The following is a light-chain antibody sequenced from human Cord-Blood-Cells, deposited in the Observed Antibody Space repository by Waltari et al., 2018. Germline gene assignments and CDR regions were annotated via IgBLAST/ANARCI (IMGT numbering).Light chain of an antibody. CDR2: EGS. V-gene: IGLV2-23*03. Sequence: QSALTQPASVSGSPGQSITISCTGTSSDVGRYNPVSWYQQHPGKAPKLMIYEGSKRPSGVSNRFSGSKSGNTASLTISGLQAEDEADYYCCSYAGSSTFDVVFGGGTKLTVL. CDR3: CSYAGSSTFDVV. CDR1: SSDVGRYNP. J-gene: IGLJ2*01.